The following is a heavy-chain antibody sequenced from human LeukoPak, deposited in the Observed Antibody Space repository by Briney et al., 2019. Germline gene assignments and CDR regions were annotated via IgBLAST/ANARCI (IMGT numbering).Heavy chain of an antibody. CDR1: GYTFTSYG. Sequence: ASVKVSCKASGYTFTSYGISWVRQAPGQGLEWMGWISAYNGNTNYAQKLQGRVTMTTDTSTSTACMELRSLRSDDTAVYYCARDCSSTSCYTPFDYWGQGTLVTVSS. J-gene: IGHJ4*02. V-gene: IGHV1-18*01. D-gene: IGHD2-2*02. CDR3: ARDCSSTSCYTPFDY. CDR2: ISAYNGNT.